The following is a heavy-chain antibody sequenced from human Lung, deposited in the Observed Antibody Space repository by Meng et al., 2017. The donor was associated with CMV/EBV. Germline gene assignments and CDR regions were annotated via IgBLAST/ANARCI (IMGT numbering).Heavy chain of an antibody. J-gene: IGHJ4*02. CDR1: GFTFSRFA. Sequence: SXKISCAASGFTFSRFAMHWVRQAPGKGLEWVAVISYDGSNKYYADSVKGRFTISRDNSKNTLYLQMNSLRAEDTAVYHCARGIAVAPPSDWGQGTLVTVSS. V-gene: IGHV3-30-3*01. D-gene: IGHD6-19*01. CDR3: ARGIAVAPPSD. CDR2: ISYDGSNK.